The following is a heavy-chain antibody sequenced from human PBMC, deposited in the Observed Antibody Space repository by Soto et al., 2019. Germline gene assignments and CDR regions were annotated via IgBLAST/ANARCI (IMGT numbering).Heavy chain of an antibody. Sequence: SGPTPLNPTQTLTLTCIFSGFSLRTSGVGVGWIRQPPGKALEWLGFIYWNDDKRYSPSLKSRLTITKDTSKNQVVLTMTNMDPVDTATYYCAKSGSSGWYGWFDAWGQGTLVTVSS. D-gene: IGHD6-19*01. CDR3: AKSGSSGWYGWFDA. J-gene: IGHJ5*02. CDR1: GFSLRTSGVG. V-gene: IGHV2-5*01. CDR2: IYWNDDK.